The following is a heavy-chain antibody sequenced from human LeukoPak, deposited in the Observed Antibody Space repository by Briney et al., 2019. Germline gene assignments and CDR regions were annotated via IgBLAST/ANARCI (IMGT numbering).Heavy chain of an antibody. Sequence: PGGSLRLSCAASGFTFSNYAMSWVRQAPGKGLEWVSGISGSGVSTYYADSVKGRFTISRDNSKNTLYLQMNSPRAEDTAIYYCAKLLWFGEGRADYWGQGTLVTVSS. CDR1: GFTFSNYA. CDR2: ISGSGVST. D-gene: IGHD3-10*01. J-gene: IGHJ4*02. CDR3: AKLLWFGEGRADY. V-gene: IGHV3-23*01.